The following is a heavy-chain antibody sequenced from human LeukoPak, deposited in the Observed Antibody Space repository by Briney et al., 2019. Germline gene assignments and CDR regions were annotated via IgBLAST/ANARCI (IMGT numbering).Heavy chain of an antibody. D-gene: IGHD3-22*01. CDR3: ARHIKGYYDSSGYEAFDI. CDR1: GGSISSDY. Sequence: SETLSLTCTVSGGSISSDYWSWMRQPPGKGLEWIGYIYYTGTTYYNPSLESRVTISLDTSKTQFSLKLSSVTAADTAVYYCARHIKGYYDSSGYEAFDIWGQGTMVTVSS. V-gene: IGHV4-59*08. J-gene: IGHJ3*02. CDR2: IYYTGTT.